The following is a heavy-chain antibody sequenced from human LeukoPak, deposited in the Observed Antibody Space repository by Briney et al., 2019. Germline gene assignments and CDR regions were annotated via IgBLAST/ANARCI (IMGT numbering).Heavy chain of an antibody. CDR1: GFTFSDYY. D-gene: IGHD1-26*01. CDR2: ISSSGSTI. J-gene: IGHJ4*02. Sequence: PGGSLRLSCAASGFTFSDYYMSWIRQAPGKGLEWVSYISSSGSTIYDADSVKGRFTIYSDNAKNSLYLQMNSLRAEDTAVYYCARVGYSGSYYFDYWGQGTLVTVSS. V-gene: IGHV3-11*01. CDR3: ARVGYSGSYYFDY.